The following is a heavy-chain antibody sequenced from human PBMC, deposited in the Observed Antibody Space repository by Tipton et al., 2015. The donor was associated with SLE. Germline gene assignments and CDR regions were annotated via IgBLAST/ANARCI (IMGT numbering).Heavy chain of an antibody. J-gene: IGHJ4*02. V-gene: IGHV1-18*01. CDR1: GYTFTSYS. CDR2: ISAYNGNT. CDR3: ARAGAGAAVGFDY. D-gene: IGHD6-13*01. Sequence: QLVQSGAEVKKPGASVKVSCKASGYTFTSYSISWVRQAPGQGLEWMGWISAYNGNTNYAQKVQGRVTMTTDTSTNSAYMEVRSLRFDDTAVYYCARAGAGAAVGFDYWGQGTLVTVSS.